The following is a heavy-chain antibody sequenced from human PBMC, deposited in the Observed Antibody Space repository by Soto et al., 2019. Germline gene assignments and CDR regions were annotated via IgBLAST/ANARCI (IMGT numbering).Heavy chain of an antibody. D-gene: IGHD1-20*01. CDR3: ARDLRYQYYYYGMDV. V-gene: IGHV3-48*02. Sequence: GGSLRLSCAASGFTFSSYSMNWVRQAPGKGLEWVSYISSSSSTIYYADSVKGRFTISRDNAKNSLYLQMNSLRDEDTAVYYCARDLRYQYYYYGMDVWGQGTTVTVYS. CDR1: GFTFSSYS. CDR2: ISSSSSTI. J-gene: IGHJ6*02.